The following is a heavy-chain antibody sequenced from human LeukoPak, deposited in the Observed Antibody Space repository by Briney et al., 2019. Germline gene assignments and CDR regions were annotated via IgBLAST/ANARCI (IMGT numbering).Heavy chain of an antibody. D-gene: IGHD6-13*01. CDR1: GGSISSYY. J-gene: IGHJ4*02. V-gene: IGHV4-59*08. CDR3: ARRGIAAALDY. CDR2: IYYSGST. Sequence: SETLSLTCTVSGGSISSYYWSWIRQPPGKGLEWIGYIYYSGSTNCNPSLKSRVTISVDTSKNQFSLKLSSATAADTAVYYCARRGIAAALDYWGQGTLVTVSS.